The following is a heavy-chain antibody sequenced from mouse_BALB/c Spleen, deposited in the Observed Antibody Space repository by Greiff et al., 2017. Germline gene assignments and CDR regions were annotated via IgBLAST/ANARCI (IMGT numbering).Heavy chain of an antibody. J-gene: IGHJ2*01. CDR3: TRGLDD. V-gene: IGHV5-6-4*01. CDR1: GFTFSSYT. Sequence: EVQGVESGGGLVKPGGSLKLSCAASGFTFSSYTMSWVRQTPEKRLEWVATISSGGSYTYYPDSVKGRFTISRDNAKNTLYLQMSSLKSEDTAMYYCTRGLDDWGQGTTLTVSS. CDR2: ISSGGSYT.